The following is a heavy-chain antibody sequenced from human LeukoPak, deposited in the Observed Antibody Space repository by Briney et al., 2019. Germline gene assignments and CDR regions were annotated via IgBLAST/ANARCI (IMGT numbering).Heavy chain of an antibody. V-gene: IGHV3-13*01. CDR1: GFTFSSYD. CDR3: ARVVTGRYAYYFDY. D-gene: IGHD2-21*02. J-gene: IGHJ4*02. Sequence: GGSLRLSCAASGFTFSSYDMHWVRHARGKGLEWVSAIGTAGDTYYPGSVKGRFTISRENAKNSLYLQMNSLRAGDTAVYYCARVVTGRYAYYFDYWGQGTLVTVSS. CDR2: IGTAGDT.